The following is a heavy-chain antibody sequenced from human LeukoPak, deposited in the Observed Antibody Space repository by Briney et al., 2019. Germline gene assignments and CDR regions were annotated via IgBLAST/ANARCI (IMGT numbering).Heavy chain of an antibody. V-gene: IGHV3-21*01. CDR2: ISSSSSYI. D-gene: IGHD4-17*01. J-gene: IGHJ3*02. Sequence: KPGGSLRLSCAASGFTLSSYSMNWVRQAPGKGLEWVSSISSSSSYIYYADSVKGRFTISRDNAKNTLYLQMNSLRAEDTAVYYCAKDFGDPRGNDAFDIWGQGTMVTVSS. CDR1: GFTLSSYS. CDR3: AKDFGDPRGNDAFDI.